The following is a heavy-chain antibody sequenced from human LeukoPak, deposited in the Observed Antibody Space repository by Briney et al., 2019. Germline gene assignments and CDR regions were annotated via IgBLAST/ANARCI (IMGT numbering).Heavy chain of an antibody. CDR2: INHSGST. CDR3: ARLNMVRGVIKVFGY. D-gene: IGHD3-10*01. Sequence: SETLSLTCAVYGGSFSGYYWSWIRQPPGKGLEWTGEINHSGSTNYNPSLKSRVTISVDTSKNQFSLKLSSVTAADTAVYYCARLNMVRGVIKVFGYWGQGTLVTVSS. J-gene: IGHJ4*02. V-gene: IGHV4-34*01. CDR1: GGSFSGYY.